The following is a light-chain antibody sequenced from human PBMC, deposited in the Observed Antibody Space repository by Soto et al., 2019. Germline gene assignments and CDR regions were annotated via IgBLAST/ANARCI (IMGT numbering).Light chain of an antibody. V-gene: IGKV1-13*02. J-gene: IGKJ3*01. CDR3: QQFNSYHT. CDR1: QGISSA. CDR2: DAS. Sequence: AIQLTQSPSSLSASVGDRVTITCRASQGISSALAWYQQKPGKAPKLLIYDASSLESGVPSRFSGSGSGTDFTLTLSSLQPEDFATYYCQQFNSYHTFGPGTKVDIK.